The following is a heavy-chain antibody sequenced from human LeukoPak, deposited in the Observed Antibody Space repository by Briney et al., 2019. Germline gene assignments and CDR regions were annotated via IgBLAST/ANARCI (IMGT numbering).Heavy chain of an antibody. V-gene: IGHV4-39*01. CDR3: TRHPPYTNTWYMWFDP. CDR1: GGSISSSRYY. D-gene: IGHD6-13*01. Sequence: DPSETLSLTCTVSGGSISSSRYYWGWVRQPPGRGRDWIGSIYYSGVTYYNPSLKIRVTLSVYTSKNEFSLELSSVTAADTAVYYCTRHPPYTNTWYMWFDPWGQGTLVTVSS. J-gene: IGHJ5*02. CDR2: IYYSGVT.